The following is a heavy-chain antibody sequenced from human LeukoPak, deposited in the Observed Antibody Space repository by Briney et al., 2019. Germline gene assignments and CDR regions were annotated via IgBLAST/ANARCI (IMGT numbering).Heavy chain of an antibody. D-gene: IGHD6-19*01. CDR1: GYSISSNNC. J-gene: IGHJ3*02. CDR2: IFSNGNA. Sequence: SETLSLTCTVPGYSISSNNCWGWIRQPPGKGLEWVGYIFSNGNAYYNSSLKSRVTMSVDTSKNQFSLNLRSVTAEDTAVYYCARNQAVTGNHGAMDIWGQGTMVTVSS. CDR3: ARNQAVTGNHGAMDI. V-gene: IGHV4-28*01.